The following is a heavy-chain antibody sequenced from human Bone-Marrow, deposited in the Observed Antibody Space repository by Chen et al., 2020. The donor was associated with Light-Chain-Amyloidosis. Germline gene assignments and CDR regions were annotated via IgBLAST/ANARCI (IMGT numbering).Heavy chain of an antibody. V-gene: IGHV3-21*02. Sequence: EVQLVESGGGLVKPGGSLRLSCAASGFTFGRHSMHWVRQAPGKGLEWVSSISTSSIYIHDADSMKGRFTISRDNAKNALFLQMNSLRAEDTAVYYCVREVYDYNYGASYYYYSMDVWGQGTTVTVSS. CDR3: VREVYDYNYGASYYYYSMDV. D-gene: IGHD5-18*01. J-gene: IGHJ6*02. CDR1: GFTFGRHS. CDR2: ISTSSIYI.